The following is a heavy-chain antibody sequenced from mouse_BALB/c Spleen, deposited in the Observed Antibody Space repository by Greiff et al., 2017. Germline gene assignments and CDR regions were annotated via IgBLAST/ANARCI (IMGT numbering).Heavy chain of an antibody. J-gene: IGHJ4*01. CDR1: GFTFTDYY. CDR3: ARVLYYYGSSYDYAMDY. D-gene: IGHD1-1*01. V-gene: IGHV7-3*02. CDR2: IRNKANGYTT. Sequence: EVKVEESGGGLVQPGGSLRLSCATSGFTFTDYYMSWVRQPPGKALEWLGFIRNKANGYTTEYSASVKGRFTISRDNSQSILYLQMNTLRAEDSATYYCARVLYYYGSSYDYAMDYWGQGTSVTVSS.